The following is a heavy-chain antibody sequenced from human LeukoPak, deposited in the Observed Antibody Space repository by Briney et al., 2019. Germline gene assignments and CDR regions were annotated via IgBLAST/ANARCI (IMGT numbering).Heavy chain of an antibody. J-gene: IGHJ4*02. Sequence: GGSLRLSCAASGFTVSSNYMNWVRQAPGQGLEWVSIIYSGGTTYYADSVKGRFTISRDNAKNTLYLQMNSLRVEDTAVYYCARDEPTVTTGPPVGSWGQGTLVTVSS. CDR3: ARDEPTVTTGPPVGS. D-gene: IGHD4-17*01. CDR1: GFTVSSNY. V-gene: IGHV3-53*01. CDR2: IYSGGTT.